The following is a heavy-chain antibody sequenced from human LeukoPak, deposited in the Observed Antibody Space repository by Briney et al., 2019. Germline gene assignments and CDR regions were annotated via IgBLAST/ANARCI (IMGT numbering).Heavy chain of an antibody. D-gene: IGHD3-10*01. V-gene: IGHV4-31*03. CDR2: IYYTGST. CDR3: ARALSGYGSGSYVDY. J-gene: IGHJ4*02. CDR1: GGSISSGDYC. Sequence: SETLSLTCTVSGGSISSGDYCWSWTRQHPGKGLEWIGLIYYTGSTYYNPSLESRVTISVDTSKNQFSLNLPSATAADTAVYYCARALSGYGSGSYVDYWGQGTLVTVSS.